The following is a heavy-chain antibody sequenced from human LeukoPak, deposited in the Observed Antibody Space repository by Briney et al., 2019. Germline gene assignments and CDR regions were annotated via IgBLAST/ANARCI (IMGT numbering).Heavy chain of an antibody. V-gene: IGHV3-23*01. J-gene: IGHJ4*02. CDR3: ARDVGVTVADIDY. CDR2: ISNNGGYT. CDR1: GFTFSSSA. Sequence: GGSLRLSCAASGFTFSSSAMSWVRRAPGKGLEWVSAISNNGGYTYYADSVQGRFTISRDNSKSTLCLQMNSLRADDTAAYYCARDVGVTVADIDYWGQGTLVTVSS. D-gene: IGHD6-19*01.